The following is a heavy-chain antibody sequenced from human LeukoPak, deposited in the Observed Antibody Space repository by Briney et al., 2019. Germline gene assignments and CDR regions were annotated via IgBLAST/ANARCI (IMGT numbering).Heavy chain of an antibody. CDR2: IRYDGSNK. V-gene: IGHV3-30*02. D-gene: IGHD5-18*01. CDR3: AKVRIQLWFFSSSEYLDY. J-gene: IGHJ4*02. CDR1: GFTFSSYG. Sequence: PGGSLRLSCAASGFTFSSYGMHWVRQAPGKGLEWVAFIRYDGSNKYYADFVKGRFTISRDNSKNTLYLQMNSLRAEDTAVYYCAKVRIQLWFFSSSEYLDYWGQGTLVTVSS.